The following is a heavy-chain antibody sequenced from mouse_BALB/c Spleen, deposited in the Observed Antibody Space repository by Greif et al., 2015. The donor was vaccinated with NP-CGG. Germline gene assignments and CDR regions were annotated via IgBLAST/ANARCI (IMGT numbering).Heavy chain of an antibody. J-gene: IGHJ1*01. CDR1: GFNIKDYY. V-gene: IGHV14-1*02. D-gene: IGHD2-14*01. CDR2: IDPENGNT. Sequence: EVQLQQSGAELVRPGALVKLSCKASGFNIKDYYMHWVKQRPEQGLEWIGWIDPENGNTIYDPKFQGKASITADTSSNTAYLQLSSLTSEDTAVYYCARGGTPYWYFDVWAQGPRSPSPQ. CDR3: ARGGTPYWYFDV.